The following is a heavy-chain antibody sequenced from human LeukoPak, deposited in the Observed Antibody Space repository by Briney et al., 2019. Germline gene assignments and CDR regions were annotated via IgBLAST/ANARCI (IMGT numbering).Heavy chain of an antibody. D-gene: IGHD1/OR15-1a*01. CDR2: IYYSGST. Sequence: PSQTLSLTCTVSGGSISSGDYYWSWIRQPPGKGLERIGYIYYSGSTYYNPSLKSRVTISVDTSKNQFSLKLSSVTAADTAVYYCASEGTGTDAFDIWGQGTMVTVSS. V-gene: IGHV4-30-4*08. CDR3: ASEGTGTDAFDI. CDR1: GGSISSGDYY. J-gene: IGHJ3*02.